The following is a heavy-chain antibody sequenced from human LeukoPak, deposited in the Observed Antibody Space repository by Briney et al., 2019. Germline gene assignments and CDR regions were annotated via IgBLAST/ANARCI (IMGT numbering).Heavy chain of an antibody. V-gene: IGHV4-34*01. D-gene: IGHD1-26*01. Sequence: SETLSLTCAVYGGSFSGYYWSWIRQPPGKGLEWIGEINHSGSTNYNPSLKSRVTISVDTSKNQFSLKLSSVTAADTAVYYCARLYSGSYIYWGQGTLVAVSS. J-gene: IGHJ4*02. CDR1: GGSFSGYY. CDR2: INHSGST. CDR3: ARLYSGSYIY.